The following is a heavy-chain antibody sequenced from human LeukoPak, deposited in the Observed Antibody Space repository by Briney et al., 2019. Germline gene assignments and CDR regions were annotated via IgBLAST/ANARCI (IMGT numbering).Heavy chain of an antibody. CDR2: IYHSGST. Sequence: SETLSLTCTVSGGSISSSDWWSWVRQSPGKGLEWIGEIYHSGSTNYNPSLKSRVTISIDNSKNQFSLKLNSVTAADTAIYYCATLYTSGWYGTFDIWGQGTMVTVSS. D-gene: IGHD6-19*01. CDR1: GGSISSSDW. J-gene: IGHJ3*02. V-gene: IGHV4-4*02. CDR3: ATLYTSGWYGTFDI.